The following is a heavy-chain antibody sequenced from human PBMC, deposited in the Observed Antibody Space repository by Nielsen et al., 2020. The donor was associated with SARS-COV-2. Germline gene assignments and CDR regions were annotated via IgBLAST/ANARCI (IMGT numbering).Heavy chain of an antibody. V-gene: IGHV4-39*07. J-gene: IGHJ6*02. D-gene: IGHD3-16*01. CDR1: GGSVSSGRFY. Sequence: SETLSLTCTVSGGSVSSGRFYWGWIRQSPGKGLEWIGSFFHSGDTYYNPSLKSRVTISVDTSKNQFSLNVYSVTAADTAAYYCARGFFGGLEIRDWRTFSYYGMDVWGQGATVTVSS. CDR3: ARGFFGGLEIRDWRTFSYYGMDV. CDR2: FFHSGDT.